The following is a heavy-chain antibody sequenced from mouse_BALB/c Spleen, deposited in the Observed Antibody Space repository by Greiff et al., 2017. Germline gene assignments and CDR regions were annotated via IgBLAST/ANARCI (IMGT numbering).Heavy chain of an antibody. CDR1: GFTFSSYG. Sequence: EVKLVESGGGLVQPGGSLKLSCAASGFTFSSYGMSWVRQTPDKRLELVATINSNGGSTYYQDSVKGRFTISRDNAKNTLYLQMSSLKSEDTAMYYCARDRGYYGSFAYGGQGTLGTVSA. V-gene: IGHV5-6-3*01. J-gene: IGHJ3*01. CDR3: ARDRGYYGSFAY. CDR2: INSNGGST. D-gene: IGHD1-2*01.